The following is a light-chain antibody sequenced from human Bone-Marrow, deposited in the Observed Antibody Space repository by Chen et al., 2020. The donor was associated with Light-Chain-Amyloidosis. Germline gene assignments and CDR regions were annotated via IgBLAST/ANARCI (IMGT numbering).Light chain of an antibody. CDR1: SGRIATNY. CDR2: EDD. J-gene: IGLJ3*02. Sequence: NFMLTQPHSVSESPGKTVIISCTRSSGRIATNYVQWYQQRPGSSPTTVIYEDDQSPSGVPDRFSGSIDMSSNSAYLTLAGLKTEDESDYYCQSYQGSSQGVFGGGTKLTVL. CDR3: QSYQGSSQGV. V-gene: IGLV6-57*01.